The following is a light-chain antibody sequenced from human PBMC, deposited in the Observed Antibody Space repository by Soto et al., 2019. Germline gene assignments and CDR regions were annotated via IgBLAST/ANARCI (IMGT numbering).Light chain of an antibody. CDR1: ESVSTN. V-gene: IGKV3-15*01. CDR2: GAS. CDR3: QQYSIWRT. Sequence: EIVMTQSPATLSVSPGGRATLSCRASESVSTNLAWYQQKAGQAPRLLIYGASTRATGIPARFSGSGSGTEFTLTISSLQSEDFAVYYCQQYSIWRTFGQGTKVDI. J-gene: IGKJ1*01.